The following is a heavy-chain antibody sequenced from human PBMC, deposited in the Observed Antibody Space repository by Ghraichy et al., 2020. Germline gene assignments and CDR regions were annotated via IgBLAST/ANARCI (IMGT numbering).Heavy chain of an antibody. Sequence: GGSLRLSCAASGFTFSSYAMSWVRQAPGKGLDWVSAISGSGGSTYYADSVKGRFTISRDNSKNTLYLQMNSLRAEDTAVYYCAKAKPGYCSGGSCSFDYWGQGTLVTVSS. V-gene: IGHV3-23*01. CDR1: GFTFSSYA. CDR3: AKAKPGYCSGGSCSFDY. CDR2: ISGSGGST. J-gene: IGHJ4*02. D-gene: IGHD2-15*01.